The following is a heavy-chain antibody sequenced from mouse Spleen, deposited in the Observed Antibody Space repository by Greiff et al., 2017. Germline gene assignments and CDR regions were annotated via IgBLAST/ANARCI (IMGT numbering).Heavy chain of an antibody. CDR2: IYPGSGNT. D-gene: IGHD4-1*01. V-gene: IGHV1-76*01. CDR1: GYTFTDYY. J-gene: IGHJ4*01. CDR3: AREGLGRGGYAMDY. Sequence: QVQLQQSGAELVRPGASVKLSCKASGYTFTDYYINWVKQRPGQGLELIARIYPGSGNTYYNEKFKGKATLTAEKSSSTAYMQLSSLTSEDSAVYFCAREGLGRGGYAMDYWGQGTSVTVSS.